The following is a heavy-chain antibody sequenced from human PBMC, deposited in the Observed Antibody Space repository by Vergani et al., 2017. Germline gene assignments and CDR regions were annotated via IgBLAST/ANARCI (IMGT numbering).Heavy chain of an antibody. CDR3: AKDLDSSGWYPTWSFDY. V-gene: IGHV3-23*04. CDR1: GGNGRRRE. Sequence: EGKRGEEGGGGGEQGGERRRDGEAEGGNGRRREKRGGRKEEGKGLEWVAAISRGGGGTYGADSVKGRFTISRDNSKNTLYLQMNSLRAEDTAVYYCAKDLDSSGWYPTWSFDYWGQGALVTVSS. D-gene: IGHD6-19*01. J-gene: IGHJ4*02. CDR2: ISRGGGGT.